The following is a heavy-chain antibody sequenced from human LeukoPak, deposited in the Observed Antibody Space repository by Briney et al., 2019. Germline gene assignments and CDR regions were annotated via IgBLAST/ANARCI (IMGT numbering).Heavy chain of an antibody. CDR3: ARHSGSYYDFDY. J-gene: IGHJ4*02. V-gene: IGHV4-59*08. CDR2: IYYSGST. Sequence: SETLSLTCTVSGGSISTYYLSWIRQPPGQGLEWIGYIYYSGSTNYNPSLKSRVTISVDTSNNQFPLKLSSVTAADTAVYYCARHSGSYYDFDYWGQGTLVTVSS. CDR1: GGSISTYY. D-gene: IGHD1-26*01.